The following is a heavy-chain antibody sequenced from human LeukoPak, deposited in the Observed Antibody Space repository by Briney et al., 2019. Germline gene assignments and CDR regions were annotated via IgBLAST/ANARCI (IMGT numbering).Heavy chain of an antibody. CDR2: IRGDNGNT. V-gene: IGHV1-18*01. CDR3: ASSSSLSYDSSGYYGY. CDR1: GYTFSNYG. D-gene: IGHD3-22*01. J-gene: IGHJ4*02. Sequence: ASVKVSCKASGYTFSNYGISWVRQAPGQGLEWVGWIRGDNGNTNYAQKLQGRVTMTTDTSTSTAYMELRSLRSDDTAVYYCASSSSLSYDSSGYYGYWGQGTLVTVSS.